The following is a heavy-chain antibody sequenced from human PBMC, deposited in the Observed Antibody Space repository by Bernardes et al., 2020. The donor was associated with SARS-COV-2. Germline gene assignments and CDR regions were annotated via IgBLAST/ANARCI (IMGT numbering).Heavy chain of an antibody. CDR1: GGSINSGDYY. D-gene: IGHD6-13*01. CDR3: ARGAAAPRTKRNTWFDS. J-gene: IGHJ5*01. Sequence: SETLSLTCTVSGGSINSGDYYWTWIRQPPGKGLEWIAFISHRGATFYNPASGGRFTISIDTSKNQFSLRLSSVTGADTAMYYCARGAAAPRTKRNTWFDSWGQGTLVTVSS. V-gene: IGHV4-31*03. CDR2: ISHRGAT.